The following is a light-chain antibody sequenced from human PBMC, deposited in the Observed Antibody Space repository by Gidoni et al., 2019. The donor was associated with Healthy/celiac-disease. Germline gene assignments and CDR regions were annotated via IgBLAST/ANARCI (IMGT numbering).Light chain of an antibody. CDR3: HQYDNLPYT. CDR1: QDMSNY. V-gene: IGKV1-33*01. J-gene: IGKJ2*01. Sequence: DIQMTQSPSSLSASVGDRVTITCQASQDMSNYLNWYQQKPWKAPKLLIYDASNLETGVPSRFSGSGSVSDFTFTISSLQPEDIATYYCHQYDNLPYTFGQGTKLEIK. CDR2: DAS.